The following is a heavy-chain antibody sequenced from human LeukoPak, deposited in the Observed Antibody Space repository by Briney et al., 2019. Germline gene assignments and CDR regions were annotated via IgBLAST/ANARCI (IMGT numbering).Heavy chain of an antibody. D-gene: IGHD3-22*01. CDR2: INPNSGGT. V-gene: IGHV1-2*02. CDR1: GYTFTSYY. J-gene: IGHJ4*02. Sequence: ASVKVSCKASGYTFTSYYMHWVRQAPGQGLEWMGWINPNSGGTNYAQKFQGRVTMTRDTSISTAYMELSRLRSDDTAVYYCARDPENPYYYDSSGYHQWGQGTLVTVSS. CDR3: ARDPENPYYYDSSGYHQ.